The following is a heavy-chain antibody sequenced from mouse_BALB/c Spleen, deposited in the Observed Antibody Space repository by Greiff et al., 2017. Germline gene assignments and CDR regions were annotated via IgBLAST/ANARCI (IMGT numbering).Heavy chain of an antibody. CDR1: GYSITSDYA. CDR3: ARYGYYGSSYDY. D-gene: IGHD1-1*01. V-gene: IGHV3-2*02. J-gene: IGHJ2*01. CDR2: ISYSGST. Sequence: VQLKESGPGLVKPSQSLSLTCTVTGYSITSDYAWNWIRQFPGNKLEWMGYISYSGSTSYNPSLKSRISITRDTSKNQFFLQLNSVTTEDTATYYCARYGYYGSSYDYWGQGTTLTVSS.